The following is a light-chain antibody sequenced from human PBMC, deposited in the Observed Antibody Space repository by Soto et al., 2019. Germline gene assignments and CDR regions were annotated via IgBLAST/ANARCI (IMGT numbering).Light chain of an antibody. Sequence: EIVMTQSPATLSVSPGERATLSCRASQSVSNNLAWYQKQHGQAPRLLIYGASTRATAIPARFSGSGAGTYFPLTISSLQSEDFAVYYCQQYNNWWTFGQGTRVEIK. V-gene: IGKV3-15*01. CDR2: GAS. CDR3: QQYNNWWT. J-gene: IGKJ1*01. CDR1: QSVSNN.